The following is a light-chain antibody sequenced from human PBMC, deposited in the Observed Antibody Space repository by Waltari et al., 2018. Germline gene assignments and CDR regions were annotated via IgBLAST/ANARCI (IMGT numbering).Light chain of an antibody. CDR1: SSDVGGHNY. CDR3: NSYAGNSLWV. V-gene: IGLV2-8*01. Sequence: QSALTQPPSASGSPGQSVSISCTGTSSDVGGHNYVSWYQQHPGEAPKLLIYEVNKRRSGVPDRFSGSKSGDTASLTVSGLQAEDEADYYCNSYAGNSLWVFGGGTKLTVL. CDR2: EVN. J-gene: IGLJ3*02.